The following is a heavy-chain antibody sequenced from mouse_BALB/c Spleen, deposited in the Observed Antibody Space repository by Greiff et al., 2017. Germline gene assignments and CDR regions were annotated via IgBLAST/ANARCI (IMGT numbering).Heavy chain of an antibody. Sequence: VQLQQSGPALVKPGASVKVSCKASGYAFTSYNMYWVKQSHGKSLEWIGYIVPYNGGTSYNQKFKGKATLTVDKSSSTAYMHLNSLTSEDSAVYYCARGDYDGSSEVDYWGQGTSVTVSS. CDR1: GYAFTSYN. CDR3: ARGDYDGSSEVDY. D-gene: IGHD1-1*01. CDR2: IVPYNGGT. J-gene: IGHJ4*01. V-gene: IGHV1S135*01.